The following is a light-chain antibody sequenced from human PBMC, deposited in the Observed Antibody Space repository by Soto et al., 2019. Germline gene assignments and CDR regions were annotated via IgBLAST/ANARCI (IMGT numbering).Light chain of an antibody. V-gene: IGLV4-60*02. J-gene: IGLJ3*02. CDR3: ETWDSNTWV. CDR1: SGHTSYI. Sequence: QPVLTQSSSASASLGSSVKLTCTLSSGHTSYIIAWHQQQPGKAPRYLMKLEESGTYSKGSGVPDRFSGSSSGADHYLTISNLQFEDEADYYCETWDSNTWVFGGGTKLTVL. CDR2: LEESGTY.